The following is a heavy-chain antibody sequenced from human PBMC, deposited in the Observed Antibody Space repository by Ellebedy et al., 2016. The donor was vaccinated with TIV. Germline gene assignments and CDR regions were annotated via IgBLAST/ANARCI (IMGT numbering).Heavy chain of an antibody. D-gene: IGHD4-11*01. V-gene: IGHV1-46*01. J-gene: IGHJ4*02. Sequence: ASVKVSXKAFGYTFTDYYIQWVRQAPGQGLESMGIINPSDGGTSSAQKFRGRVTMARDTSTSTVYMELSSLRSEDTAMYYCARDWTGDHSNYLDYWGQGTLVTVSS. CDR3: ARDWTGDHSNYLDY. CDR1: GYTFTDYY. CDR2: INPSDGGT.